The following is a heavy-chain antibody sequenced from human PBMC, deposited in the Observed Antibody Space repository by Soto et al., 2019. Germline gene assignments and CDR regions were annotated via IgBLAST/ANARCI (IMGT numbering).Heavy chain of an antibody. D-gene: IGHD1-26*01. CDR1: GFTFSSYA. J-gene: IGHJ4*02. CDR3: ARDGAPMTWEPYFFDY. CDR2: VSYGGSDK. Sequence: QVQLVESGGGVVQPGRSLRLSCAASGFTFSSYAMHWVRQAPGKGLEWVAIVSYGGSDKYYADSVKGRFTISRDNSMKPRSLQMNSLRAEDTAVYYCARDGAPMTWEPYFFDYWGQGTLVTVSS. V-gene: IGHV3-30-3*01.